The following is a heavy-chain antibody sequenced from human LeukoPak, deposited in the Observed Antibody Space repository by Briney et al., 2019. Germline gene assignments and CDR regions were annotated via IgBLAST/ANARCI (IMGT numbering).Heavy chain of an antibody. J-gene: IGHJ4*02. V-gene: IGHV4-61*02. Sequence: PSETLSLTCTVSGDSISSGDYYWSWIRQPAGKGLEWIGRISSSGSTNYNPSLKSRVSMSVDTSKNQFSLKLSSVTAADTAVYYCARDRYYYDSTGYYFDYWGQGTLVTVSS. CDR3: ARDRYYYDSTGYYFDY. CDR2: ISSSGST. D-gene: IGHD3-22*01. CDR1: GDSISSGDYY.